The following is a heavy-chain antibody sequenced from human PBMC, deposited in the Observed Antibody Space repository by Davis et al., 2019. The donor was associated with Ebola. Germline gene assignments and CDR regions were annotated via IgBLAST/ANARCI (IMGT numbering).Heavy chain of an antibody. V-gene: IGHV3-48*03. D-gene: IGHD2-2*01. CDR3: ARVRNSLCNDY. CDR1: GFTFSSYE. CDR2: ISSSGSTI. J-gene: IGHJ4*02. Sequence: PGGSLRLSCAASGFTFSSYEMNWVRQAPGKGLEWVSYISSSGSTIYYADSVKGRFTISRDNDKNSLYLQMNSLRAEDTAVYYCARVRNSLCNDYWGQGTLVTVSS.